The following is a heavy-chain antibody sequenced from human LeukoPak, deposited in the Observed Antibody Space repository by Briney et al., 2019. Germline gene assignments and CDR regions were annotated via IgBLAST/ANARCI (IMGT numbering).Heavy chain of an antibody. Sequence: GGSVKVSCKASGYTFTSYGISWVRQAPGQGLEWMGWISAYNGNTNYAQKLQGRVTMTTDTSTSTAYMELRSLRSDDTAVYYCARVSYGPRSNRRSSGYYDYWGQGTLVTVSS. J-gene: IGHJ4*02. CDR2: ISAYNGNT. V-gene: IGHV1-18*01. CDR3: ARVSYGPRSNRRSSGYYDY. CDR1: GYTFTSYG. D-gene: IGHD3-22*01.